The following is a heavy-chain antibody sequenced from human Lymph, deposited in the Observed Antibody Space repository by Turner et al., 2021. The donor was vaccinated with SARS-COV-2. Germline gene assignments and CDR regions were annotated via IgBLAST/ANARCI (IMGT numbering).Heavy chain of an antibody. Sequence: EVQLVQSGAEVKKPGESLKISCKGSGYTFTRYWLCCVRQMPGRGLEGMGIIYPGDSDTRYSPSFQGQVTIIADKSISTAYLQWSSRKASDTAMYYCARREWGGSLGHIDYWGQGTLVTVSS. CDR2: IYPGDSDT. J-gene: IGHJ4*02. CDR1: GYTFTRYW. V-gene: IGHV5-51*01. D-gene: IGHD3-3*01. CDR3: ARREWGGSLGHIDY.